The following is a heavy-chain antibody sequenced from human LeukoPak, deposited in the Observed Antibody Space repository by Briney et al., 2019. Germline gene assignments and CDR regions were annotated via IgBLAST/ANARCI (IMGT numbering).Heavy chain of an antibody. J-gene: IGHJ3*02. CDR3: ARGRRAFDI. CDR1: GFTFSSYW. Sequence: PGGSLRLSCAASGFTFSSYWMQWVRQAPGKGLVWVSHINSDGSTTDYADSVKGRFTISRDNAKNTLYLQMNSLRAEDTAVYYCARGRRAFDIWGQGTMVTVSS. CDR2: INSDGSTT. V-gene: IGHV3-74*01.